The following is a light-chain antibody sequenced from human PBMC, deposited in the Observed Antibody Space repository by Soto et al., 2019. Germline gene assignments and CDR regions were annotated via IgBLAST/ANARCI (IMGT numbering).Light chain of an antibody. J-gene: IGKJ1*01. CDR2: GAS. V-gene: IGKV3-20*01. Sequence: EIVLTQSPGTLSLSPGERATLSCRASQSVSSSYLAWYQQKPGQAPRLLIYGASSRATGIPDRFSGSGSGTDFTLTISRLVPEDFAVYYCQQYGSSPTKFGQGTKV. CDR1: QSVSSSY. CDR3: QQYGSSPTK.